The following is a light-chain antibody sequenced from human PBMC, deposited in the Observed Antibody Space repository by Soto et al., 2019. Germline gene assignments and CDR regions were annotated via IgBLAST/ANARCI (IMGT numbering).Light chain of an antibody. V-gene: IGKV3-20*01. CDR2: GAS. Sequence: LTESPGNLSLSPGERATLSCRASQSVTSGYLAWYQQQPNQAPRLLIYGASSRATGIPDRFSGSGSGTDFTLTISRLEPEDFAVYYCQQYGNSPITFGQGTRLEIK. CDR3: QQYGNSPIT. CDR1: QSVTSGY. J-gene: IGKJ5*01.